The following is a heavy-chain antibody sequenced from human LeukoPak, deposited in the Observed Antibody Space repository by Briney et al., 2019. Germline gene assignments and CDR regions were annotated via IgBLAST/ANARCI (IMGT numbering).Heavy chain of an antibody. Sequence: GGSLRLSCAASGFTFSNYGMHWVRQAPGKGLEWVAVISYDGGNKYYADSVKGRFTISRDNSKNTLYLQMNSLRAEDTAVYYCAKDLGPDLYSSLFHDYWGQGTLVTVSS. CDR1: GFTFSNYG. J-gene: IGHJ4*02. D-gene: IGHD1-14*01. CDR2: ISYDGGNK. CDR3: AKDLGPDLYSSLFHDY. V-gene: IGHV3-30*18.